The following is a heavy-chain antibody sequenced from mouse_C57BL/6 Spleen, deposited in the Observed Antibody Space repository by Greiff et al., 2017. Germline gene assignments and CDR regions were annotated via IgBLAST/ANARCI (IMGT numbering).Heavy chain of an antibody. D-gene: IGHD1-1*01. V-gene: IGHV1-85*01. CDR1: GYTFTSYD. J-gene: IGHJ3*01. Sequence: VHLVESGPELVKPGASVKLSCKASGYTFTSYDINWVKQRPGQGLEWIGWIYPRDGSTKYNEKFKGKATLTVDTSSSTAYMELHSLTSEDSAVYFCARSDYGSSYLFAYWGQGTLVTVSA. CDR3: ARSDYGSSYLFAY. CDR2: IYPRDGST.